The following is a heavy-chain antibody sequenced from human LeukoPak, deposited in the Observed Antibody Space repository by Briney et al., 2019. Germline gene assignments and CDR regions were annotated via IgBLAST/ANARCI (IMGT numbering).Heavy chain of an antibody. V-gene: IGHV4-61*01. CDR3: TRTGSTGGY. Sequence: SETLSLTCTVSGGSVSGGNYYCSWIRQSPGKGLEWTGYIHYSGSTVYNPSLKSRVTMSIDTSKNQFPLNLSSATAADTAVYYCTRTGSTGGYWGQGTLVTVSS. CDR1: GGSVSGGNYY. CDR2: IHYSGST. D-gene: IGHD1-7*01. J-gene: IGHJ4*02.